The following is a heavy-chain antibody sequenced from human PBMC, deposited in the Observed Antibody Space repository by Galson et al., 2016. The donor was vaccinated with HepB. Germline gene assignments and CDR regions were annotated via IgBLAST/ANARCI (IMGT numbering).Heavy chain of an antibody. Sequence: SLRLSCAASGFTFSSSAMSWVRQAPGKGLQWVSTVSGWGESTFYADSVKGRFTISRDRSTNTVFLQMNGLRAEDTAVYYCARSGHDIGFFQDWGQGTLVTVSS. CDR2: VSGWGEST. CDR1: GFTFSSSA. J-gene: IGHJ1*01. V-gene: IGHV3-23*01. CDR3: ARSGHDIGFFQD. D-gene: IGHD3-10*01.